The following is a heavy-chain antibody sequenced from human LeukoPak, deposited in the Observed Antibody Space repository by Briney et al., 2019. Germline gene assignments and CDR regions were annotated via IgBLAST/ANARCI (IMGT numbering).Heavy chain of an antibody. J-gene: IGHJ4*02. V-gene: IGHV3-15*01. CDR2: IKSKTDGATT. Sequence: GGSLRLSCAGSGFTFSNAWMSWVRQAPGKGLEWVGRIKSKTDGATTQYAAPVKGRFTMSRDDSINTLYLQMNSLKTEDTAVYYCTTYSSGCFPYWGQGTLVTVSS. CDR3: TTYSSGCFPY. D-gene: IGHD3-3*01. CDR1: GFTFSNAW.